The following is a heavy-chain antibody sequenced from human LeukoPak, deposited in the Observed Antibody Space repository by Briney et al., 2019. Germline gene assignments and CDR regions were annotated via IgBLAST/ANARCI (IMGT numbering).Heavy chain of an antibody. Sequence: SETLSLTCTVSGDSISSYFWSWIRQSPGTGLEWIGTMSYTGSTYYNPSLKSRITISVDTSKSQFSLKLSSVTAADTALYYCVRRITGTTSDSFDYWGQGTLVTVSS. CDR3: VRRITGTTSDSFDY. V-gene: IGHV4-59*04. CDR1: GDSISSYF. J-gene: IGHJ4*02. D-gene: IGHD1-20*01. CDR2: MSYTGST.